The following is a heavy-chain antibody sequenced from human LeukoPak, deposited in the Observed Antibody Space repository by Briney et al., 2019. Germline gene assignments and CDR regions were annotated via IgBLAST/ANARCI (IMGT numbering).Heavy chain of an antibody. J-gene: IGHJ4*02. V-gene: IGHV3-74*01. CDR2: INTDGTAT. D-gene: IGHD6-19*01. CDR1: GFTFSKYW. Sequence: PGGSLTLSCAASGFTFSKYWMLWVRQAPGKGLESVSRINTDGTATTYADSVKGRFTVSRDNADNTMFLQMNSVRDEDTAVYYCATKQWLAPPPDSWGQGTPVTVSS. CDR3: ATKQWLAPPPDS.